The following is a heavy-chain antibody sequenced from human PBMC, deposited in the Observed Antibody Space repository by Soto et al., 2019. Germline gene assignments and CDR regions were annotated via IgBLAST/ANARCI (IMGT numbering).Heavy chain of an antibody. Sequence: GGSLRLSCAASGFTFSSYSMNWVRQAPGKGLEWVSAIRGSGDTTYYVDSVKGRFTISRDNSKNTLYLRMSSLRAEDTAVYYCAKTESSSALGCLGFWGQGTIVTVSS. J-gene: IGHJ4*02. D-gene: IGHD3-16*01. CDR3: AKTESSSALGCLGF. CDR2: IRGSGDTT. CDR1: GFTFSSYS. V-gene: IGHV3-23*01.